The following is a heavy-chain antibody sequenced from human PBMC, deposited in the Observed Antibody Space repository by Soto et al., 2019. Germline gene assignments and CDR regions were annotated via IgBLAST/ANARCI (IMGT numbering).Heavy chain of an antibody. D-gene: IGHD6-6*01. V-gene: IGHV1-18*04. Sequence: ASVKVSCKASGYAFTSYGISWVRQAPGQGLEWMGWISAYNGSTNYAQRLQGRVTMTTDTSTSTAYMELRSLRSDDTAVYYCARELESSSDSLNYYDYYGMDVRGQGTKDTVSS. CDR3: ARELESSSDSLNYYDYYGMDV. CDR2: ISAYNGST. CDR1: GYAFTSYG. J-gene: IGHJ6*01.